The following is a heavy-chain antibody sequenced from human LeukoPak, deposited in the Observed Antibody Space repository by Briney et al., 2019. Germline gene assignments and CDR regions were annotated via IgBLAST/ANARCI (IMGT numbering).Heavy chain of an antibody. D-gene: IGHD3-16*01. J-gene: IGHJ4*02. V-gene: IGHV1-2*02. CDR2: IDPRSGGT. Sequence: ASVKVSCKASGYTFTDYYIHWVRRAPGHGLEWMGWIDPRSGGTRCTQKFQGRVTMTRDTSISTVYLDLSGMTFDDTALYYCATDNYGTLDYWGQGTLVTVSS. CDR1: GYTFTDYY. CDR3: ATDNYGTLDY.